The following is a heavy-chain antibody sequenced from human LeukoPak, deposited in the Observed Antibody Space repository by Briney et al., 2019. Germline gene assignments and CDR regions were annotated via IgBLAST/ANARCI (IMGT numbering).Heavy chain of an antibody. D-gene: IGHD4-11*01. J-gene: IGHJ4*02. V-gene: IGHV3-7*05. Sequence: GGSLRLSRAASGFIFSDYWMNWVRQAPGKGLEWVANIEQDGSEEYYVDSVKGRFTISRDNAKNSLYLQMNSLRAEDTAVYYCARGEVDSNVDYWGQGTLVTVSS. CDR3: ARGEVDSNVDY. CDR1: GFIFSDYW. CDR2: IEQDGSEE.